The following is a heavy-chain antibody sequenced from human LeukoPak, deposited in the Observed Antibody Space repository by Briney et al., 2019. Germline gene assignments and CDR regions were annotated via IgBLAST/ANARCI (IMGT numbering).Heavy chain of an antibody. CDR1: GGSTSSTSYY. D-gene: IGHD1-26*01. CDR3: ARGPGSYSPSDAFDI. CDR2: IYYSGST. J-gene: IGHJ3*02. Sequence: SETLSLTCTVSGGSTSSTSYYWGWIRQPPGKDLEWIGSIYYSGSTYYNPSLKSRVTISVDTSKNQFSLKLSSVTAADTAVYYCARGPGSYSPSDAFDIWGQGTMVTVSS. V-gene: IGHV4-39*01.